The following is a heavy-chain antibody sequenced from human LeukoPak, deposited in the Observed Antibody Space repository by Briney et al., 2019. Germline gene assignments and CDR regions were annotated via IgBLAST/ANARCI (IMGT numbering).Heavy chain of an antibody. V-gene: IGHV6-1*01. Sequence: SQTLSLTCAISGDSVSSNSAAWNWIRQSPSRGLEWLGRTYYRSKWYNDYAISVRSRITINPDTFKNQFSLQLNSVTPEDTAVYYCVRDDGTEGRARDYWGQGTLVTVSS. CDR2: TYYRSKWYN. J-gene: IGHJ4*02. CDR1: GDSVSSNSAA. D-gene: IGHD3-10*01. CDR3: VRDDGTEGRARDY.